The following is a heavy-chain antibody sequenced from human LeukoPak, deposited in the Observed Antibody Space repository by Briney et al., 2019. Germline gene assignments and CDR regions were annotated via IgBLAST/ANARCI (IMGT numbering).Heavy chain of an antibody. CDR3: AGVQWLVGSYGMDV. Sequence: SETLSLTCTVSGGSISSSSYYWGWIRQPPGKGLEWIGSIYYSGSTYYNPSLKSRVTISVDTSKNQFSLKLSSVTAADTAVYYCAGVQWLVGSYGMDVWGQGTTVTVSS. V-gene: IGHV4-39*07. D-gene: IGHD6-19*01. J-gene: IGHJ6*02. CDR2: IYYSGST. CDR1: GGSISSSSYY.